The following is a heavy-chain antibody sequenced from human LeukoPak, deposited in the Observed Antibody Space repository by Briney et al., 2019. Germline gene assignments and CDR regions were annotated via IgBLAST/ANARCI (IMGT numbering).Heavy chain of an antibody. D-gene: IGHD6-13*01. J-gene: IGHJ5*02. Sequence: GGSLRLSCAASGFTFSDYYMSWIRQAPGKGLEWVSHITGSGSTTYHADSVKGRFTISRDNAKRSLFLQMNSLRAEDTAVYYCAREAYSRNWYIDQWGQGALVTVSS. CDR3: AREAYSRNWYIDQ. CDR1: GFTFSDYY. CDR2: ITGSGSTT. V-gene: IGHV3-11*01.